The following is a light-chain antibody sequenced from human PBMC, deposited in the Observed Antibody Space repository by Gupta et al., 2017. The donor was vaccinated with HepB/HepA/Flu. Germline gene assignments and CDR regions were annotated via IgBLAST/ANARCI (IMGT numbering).Light chain of an antibody. CDR1: ENINTW. CDR3: QQQGGSPIT. V-gene: IGKV1-5*03. Sequence: DIQVTQSPSTLSASVGDRVTITCRASENINTWMAWYQQKPGKAPDLLIYEASKVGSGVPSRFSGSGXGTXFTLTIXSRQPDDFGSYYCQQQGGSPITFGXGTRLEIK. J-gene: IGKJ5*01. CDR2: EAS.